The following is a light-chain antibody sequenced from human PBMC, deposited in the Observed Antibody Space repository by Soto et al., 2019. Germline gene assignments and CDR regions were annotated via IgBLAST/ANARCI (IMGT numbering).Light chain of an antibody. Sequence: QSALTQPASVSGSPGQSITISCTGTSSDVGGYKYVSWYQQHPVKAPKLMIYDIRNRPSGFSNRFSGSKSGNTASLTISGLQAEDEAIYYCSSYTSSSTRVFGTGTKLTVL. CDR1: SSDVGGYKY. CDR3: SSYTSSSTRV. J-gene: IGLJ1*01. CDR2: DIR. V-gene: IGLV2-14*03.